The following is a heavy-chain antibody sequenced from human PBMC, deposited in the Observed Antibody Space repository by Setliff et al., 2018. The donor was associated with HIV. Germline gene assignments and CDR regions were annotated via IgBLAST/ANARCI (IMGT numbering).Heavy chain of an antibody. CDR3: AIRPSGYASGQFAA. CDR2: IILDSGHT. D-gene: IGHD5-12*01. J-gene: IGHJ5*02. CDR1: GLDFADSV. Sequence: AASVKVSCKAPGLDFADSVMQWVRLAGGQRLEWIGWIILDSGHTDYAQRFQGRVTITSDMSTSTGYMELSSLISEDTAMYYCAIRPSGYASGQFAAWGQGTLVTV. V-gene: IGHV1-58*02.